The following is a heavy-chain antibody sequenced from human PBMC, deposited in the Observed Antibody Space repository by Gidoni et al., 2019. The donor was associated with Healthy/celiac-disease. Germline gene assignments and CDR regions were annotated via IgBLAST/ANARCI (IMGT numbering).Heavy chain of an antibody. Sequence: EVQLVESGGGLVQPGRSLRLSCAASGFTFDDYAMHWVRQAPGKGLEWVAGISWNSGSIGYADSVKGRFTTSRDNAKNSLYLQMNSLRAEDTALYYCAKDMSMGPFPGLLGSYYYYGMDVWGQGTTVTVSS. D-gene: IGHD1-26*01. CDR3: AKDMSMGPFPGLLGSYYYYGMDV. J-gene: IGHJ6*02. CDR1: GFTFDDYA. V-gene: IGHV3-9*01. CDR2: ISWNSGSI.